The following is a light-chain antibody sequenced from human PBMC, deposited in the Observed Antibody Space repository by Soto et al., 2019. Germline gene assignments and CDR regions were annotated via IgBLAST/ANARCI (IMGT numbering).Light chain of an antibody. J-gene: IGKJ2*01. CDR2: GTS. Sequence: EIVLTQSPGTLSLSPGERATLSCRASQSVSSSYLAWYQQKPGQAPRLLIYGTSSRATGIPDKFSGSGSGTDFTLTINRLEPEDSAVYYCQRYGSSPYTFGQGTKLEIK. V-gene: IGKV3-20*01. CDR3: QRYGSSPYT. CDR1: QSVSSSY.